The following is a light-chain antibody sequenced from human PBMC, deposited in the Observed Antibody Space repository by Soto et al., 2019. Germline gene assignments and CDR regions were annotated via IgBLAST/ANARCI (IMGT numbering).Light chain of an antibody. Sequence: DIQMTQSPSSLSASVGDRVTITCRASQSISNYLNWYQQKPGKAPKLLIYAASSLQSGVPSRFSGSGSGTDCTLTISILQPEDFASYYCQQSYKTPLTFGGGTKVEI. CDR1: QSISNY. J-gene: IGKJ4*01. CDR2: AAS. CDR3: QQSYKTPLT. V-gene: IGKV1-39*01.